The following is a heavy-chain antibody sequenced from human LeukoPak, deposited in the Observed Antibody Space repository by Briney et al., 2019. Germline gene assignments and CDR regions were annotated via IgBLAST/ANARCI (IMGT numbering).Heavy chain of an antibody. CDR1: GYFISSGYY. CDR2: IYHSGST. V-gene: IGHV4-38-2*02. Sequence: SETLSLTCTVSGYFISSGYYWGWIRQPPGKGLEWIGSIYHSGSTHYNPSLKSRVIKSVDTSKNQFSLKLTSVTAADTAVYYCARAFSYGRDDAFDIWGQGTMVTVYS. J-gene: IGHJ3*02. CDR3: ARAFSYGRDDAFDI. D-gene: IGHD5-18*01.